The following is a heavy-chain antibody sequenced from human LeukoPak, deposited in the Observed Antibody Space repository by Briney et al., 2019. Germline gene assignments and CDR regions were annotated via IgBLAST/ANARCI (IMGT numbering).Heavy chain of an antibody. CDR2: ISGSGGST. Sequence: GGSLRLSCAASGFTFGSYAMSWVRQAPGKGLEWVSAISGSGGSTYYADSVKGRFAISRDNSKNTLYLQMNSLRAEDTAVYYCAKEEYGYYYPYYFDYWGQGTLVTVSS. V-gene: IGHV3-23*01. CDR3: AKEEYGYYYPYYFDY. CDR1: GFTFGSYA. D-gene: IGHD3-22*01. J-gene: IGHJ4*02.